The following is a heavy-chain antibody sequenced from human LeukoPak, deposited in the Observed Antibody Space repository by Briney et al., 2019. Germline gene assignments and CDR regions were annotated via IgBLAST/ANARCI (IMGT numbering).Heavy chain of an antibody. D-gene: IGHD5-18*01. CDR2: IIPILGIA. CDR1: GGTFSSYA. Sequence: GASVKVSCTASGGTFSSYAISWVRQAPGQGLEWMGRIIPILGIANYAQTFKGRVTITADKSKNTAYMELSSLRSEDTAVYDCARVDTAMVIDYWGQGTLVTVSS. J-gene: IGHJ4*02. V-gene: IGHV1-69*04. CDR3: ARVDTAMVIDY.